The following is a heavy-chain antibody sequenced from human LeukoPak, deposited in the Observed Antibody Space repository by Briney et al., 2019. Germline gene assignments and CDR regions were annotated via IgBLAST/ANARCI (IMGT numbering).Heavy chain of an antibody. J-gene: IGHJ4*02. D-gene: IGHD6-6*01. CDR3: ARVYSSSLYF. CDR2: INPNSGGT. V-gene: IGHV1-2*02. Sequence: GASVKVSCKASGYTFTDYYIHWVRQAPGQGLEWVGWINPNSGGTNYAQNFQGRVTMTRDTSISTAYMELSSLTSDDTAVYYCARVYSSSLYFWGQGTLVTVSS. CDR1: GYTFTDYY.